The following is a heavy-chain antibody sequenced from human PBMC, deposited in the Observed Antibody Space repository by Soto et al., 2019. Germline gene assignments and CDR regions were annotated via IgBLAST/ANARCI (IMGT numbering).Heavy chain of an antibody. J-gene: IGHJ5*02. V-gene: IGHV1-8*01. CDR3: ATMATFGSLNWFDP. CDR2: MNPGSGDT. Sequence: ASVKLSCKASGESKSSYDSIWVQHATGQGLEWMGWMNPGSGDTGYAQKFQGRVTMTREISIATAYMELSSLTSDDTAIYYCATMATFGSLNWFDPWGQGTLVTVSS. D-gene: IGHD3-16*01. CDR1: GESKSSYD.